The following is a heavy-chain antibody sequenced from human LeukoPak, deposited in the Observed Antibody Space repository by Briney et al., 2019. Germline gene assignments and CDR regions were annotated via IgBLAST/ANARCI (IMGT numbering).Heavy chain of an antibody. CDR1: GFTFSSYS. CDR2: ISGDSGNI. CDR3: ARDLQYAFDI. Sequence: PGGSLRLSCAASGFTFSSYSMNWVRQAPGKGLELVSYISGDSGNIFYADSVKGRFTISRDNAKNSLYLQMNSLRDEDTAVFYCARDLQYAFDIWGQGTMVTVSS. V-gene: IGHV3-48*02. J-gene: IGHJ3*02.